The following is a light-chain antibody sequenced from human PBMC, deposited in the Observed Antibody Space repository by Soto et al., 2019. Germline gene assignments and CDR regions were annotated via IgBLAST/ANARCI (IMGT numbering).Light chain of an antibody. CDR2: AAS. CDR3: QQLNSFQT. CDR1: QVISNY. Sequence: IQLTQSPSSLSASVGDRVTITCRASQVISNYLAWYQQKPGDAPKLLIYAASTLQSGVPSRFSGSGSGTDFTLTISSLQHEDFATYYCQQLNSFQTFGQGTKV. V-gene: IGKV1-9*01. J-gene: IGKJ1*01.